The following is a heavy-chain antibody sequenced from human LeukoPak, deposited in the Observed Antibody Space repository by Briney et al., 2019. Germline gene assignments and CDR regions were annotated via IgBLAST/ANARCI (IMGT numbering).Heavy chain of an antibody. V-gene: IGHV1-8*01. CDR1: GYTFTSYD. D-gene: IGHD6-19*01. CDR2: MNPNSGNT. Sequence: ASVKVSCKASGYTFTSYDINWVRQATGQGLEWMGWMNPNSGNTGYAQKFQGRVTMTRNTSISTAYMELSSLRSEDTAVYYCARDRAVAAVDLFDYWGQGTLVTVSS. CDR3: ARDRAVAAVDLFDY. J-gene: IGHJ4*02.